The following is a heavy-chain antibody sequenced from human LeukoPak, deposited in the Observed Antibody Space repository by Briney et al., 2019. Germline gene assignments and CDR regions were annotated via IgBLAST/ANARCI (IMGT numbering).Heavy chain of an antibody. CDR2: INTNTGNP. CDR1: GYTFTSDG. J-gene: IGHJ4*02. V-gene: IGHV7-4-1*02. D-gene: IGHD3-22*01. Sequence: ASVKVSCKASGYTFTSDGISWVRQAPGQGLEWMGWINTNTGNPTYAQGFTGRFVFSLDTSVSTAYLQISSLKADDTAIYYCARGDYETHGYQTRWGQGTLVTVSS. CDR3: ARGDYETHGYQTR.